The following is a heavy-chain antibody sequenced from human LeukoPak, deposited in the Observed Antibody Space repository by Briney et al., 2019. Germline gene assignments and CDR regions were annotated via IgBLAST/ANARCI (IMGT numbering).Heavy chain of an antibody. D-gene: IGHD6-19*01. CDR1: GFTFSSYW. V-gene: IGHV3-74*01. CDR2: INSDGSRT. J-gene: IGHJ4*02. Sequence: GGSLRLSCAASGFTFSSYWMHWVRQAPGKGLVWVSRINSDGSRTTYADSVKGRFTISRDNAKNTLHLQMSSLRAEDTAVYYCARDVQAGPGYWGQGTLVTVSS. CDR3: ARDVQAGPGY.